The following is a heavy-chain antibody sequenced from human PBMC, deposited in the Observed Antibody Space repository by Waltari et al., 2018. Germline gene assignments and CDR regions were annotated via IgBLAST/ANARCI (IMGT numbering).Heavy chain of an antibody. V-gene: IGHV4-38-2*02. J-gene: IGHJ4*02. CDR2: IYQSGRT. Sequence: QVQLQESGPGLVKPSETLSLTCTVSVFSINSAYSWGWIRQPPGKGLDWIGSIYQSGRTYYNPSLKSRVTISVDTSKNQFSLKLRSVTVADTAVYYCAREPPPRIAARPIDCWGQGTLVTVSS. CDR1: VFSINSAYS. D-gene: IGHD6-6*01. CDR3: AREPPPRIAARPIDC.